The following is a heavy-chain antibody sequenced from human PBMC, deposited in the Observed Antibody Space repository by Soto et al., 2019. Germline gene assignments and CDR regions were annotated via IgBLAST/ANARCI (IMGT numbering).Heavy chain of an antibody. CDR2: IYYSGHT. CDR3: ARTYWSGCGRRLFDS. Sequence: QVQLQESGPGLVKPSQTLSLTCTVSGGSITSGDNYWSWIRQPPGKGLEWIGYIYYSGHTYYNPSLKSRLTRSVDTSKNLFYLMLRSVTAAATAVYYCARTYWSGCGRRLFDSWGQGALVTVYS. J-gene: IGHJ4*02. CDR1: GGSITSGDNY. D-gene: IGHD3-3*01. V-gene: IGHV4-30-4*01.